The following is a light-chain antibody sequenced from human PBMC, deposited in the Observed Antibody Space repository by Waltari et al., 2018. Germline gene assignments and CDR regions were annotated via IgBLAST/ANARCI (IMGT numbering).Light chain of an antibody. Sequence: SYELTQPPSVSVSPGQTATITCSGDALPNQYTYWYHQKPGQAPVLVIYKDNERPSGSPERFAASKSGTTATLTISGAQAEDEADYYCQSADSSGNFLVFGGGTKLTVL. CDR2: KDN. CDR1: ALPNQY. V-gene: IGLV3-25*03. CDR3: QSADSSGNFLV. J-gene: IGLJ2*01.